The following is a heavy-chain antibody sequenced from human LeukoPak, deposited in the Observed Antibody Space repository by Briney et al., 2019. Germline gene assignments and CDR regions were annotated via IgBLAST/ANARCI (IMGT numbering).Heavy chain of an antibody. D-gene: IGHD5-12*01. Sequence: PGGSLRLSCAASGFTFSSYSMNWVRQAPGKGLEWVSYISSSSSYTNYADSVKGRFTISRDNAKNSLYLQMNSLRAEDTAVYYCARDKGYSGYEASGQYTRQGAFDIWGQGTMVTVSS. V-gene: IGHV3-21*05. J-gene: IGHJ3*02. CDR1: GFTFSSYS. CDR3: ARDKGYSGYEASGQYTRQGAFDI. CDR2: ISSSSSYT.